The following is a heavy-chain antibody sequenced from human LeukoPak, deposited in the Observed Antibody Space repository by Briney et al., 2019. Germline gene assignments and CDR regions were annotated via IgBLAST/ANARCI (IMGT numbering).Heavy chain of an antibody. CDR3: AKDSIADY. CDR2: INERGTDS. V-gene: IGHV3-74*03. CDR1: GFTFSGHW. Sequence: GGSLRLSCTASGFTFSGHWIHWVRQPPGMGLVWVSRINERGTDSMYAESVKGRFTISRDNAKNTVYLQMNSLRAEDTAVYYCAKDSIADYWGQGTLVTVSS. D-gene: IGHD6-6*01. J-gene: IGHJ4*02.